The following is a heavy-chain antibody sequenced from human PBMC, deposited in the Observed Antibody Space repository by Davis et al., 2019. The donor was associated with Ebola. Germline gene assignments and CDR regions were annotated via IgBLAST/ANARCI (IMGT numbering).Heavy chain of an antibody. CDR1: GYTFTSYG. Sequence: AASVKVSCKASGYTFTSYGISWVRQAPGQGLEWMGWISAFSGNTNYAQKLQGRVTMTTDTSTSTAYMELRSLRSVDTAVYYCARRDYGDYGAFWGQGTLVTVSS. D-gene: IGHD4-17*01. CDR2: ISAFSGNT. J-gene: IGHJ4*02. CDR3: ARRDYGDYGAF. V-gene: IGHV1-18*01.